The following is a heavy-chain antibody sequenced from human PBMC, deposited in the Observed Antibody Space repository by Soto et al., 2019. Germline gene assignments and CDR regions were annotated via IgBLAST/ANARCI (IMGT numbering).Heavy chain of an antibody. Sequence: SETLSLTCTVSGGSISSGGYYWSWIRQHPGKGLEWIGYIYYSGSTYYNPSLKSRVTISVDTSKNQFSLKLSSVTAADTAVYFCARGTPSPLIVRSSRGPWFDPWGQGTLFTVSS. CDR2: IYYSGST. CDR1: GGSISSGGYY. CDR3: ARGTPSPLIVRSSRGPWFDP. D-gene: IGHD2-15*01. V-gene: IGHV4-31*03. J-gene: IGHJ5*02.